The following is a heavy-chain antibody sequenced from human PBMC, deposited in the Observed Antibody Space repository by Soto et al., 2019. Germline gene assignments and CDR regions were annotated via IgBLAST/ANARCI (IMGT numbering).Heavy chain of an antibody. Sequence: ELRLVESGGGLVQPGGSLRLSCAASGFTVSTNYMSWVRQAPGKGLEWVSIIYSGGGTYYADSVKGRYTISRHNSENTLYLEMNSLRTEDTGAYYCARDRRDTLTYHYGMDVWGQGTTVTVSS. CDR1: GFTVSTNY. CDR3: ARDRRDTLTYHYGMDV. D-gene: IGHD3-9*01. J-gene: IGHJ6*02. CDR2: IYSGGGT. V-gene: IGHV3-53*04.